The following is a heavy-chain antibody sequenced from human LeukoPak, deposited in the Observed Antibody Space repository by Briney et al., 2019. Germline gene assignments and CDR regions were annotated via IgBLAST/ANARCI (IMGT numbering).Heavy chain of an antibody. V-gene: IGHV3-23*01. D-gene: IGHD2-15*01. J-gene: IGHJ4*02. CDR3: AGADCSGGSCAFDY. CDR1: GFTLSSYA. CDR2: ISGSGGST. Sequence: GGSLRLSCAASGFTLSSYAMSWVRQAPGKGLEWVSAISGSGGSTYYADSVKGRFTISRDNSKNTLYLQMNSLRAEDTAVYYCAGADCSGGSCAFDYWGQGTLVTVSS.